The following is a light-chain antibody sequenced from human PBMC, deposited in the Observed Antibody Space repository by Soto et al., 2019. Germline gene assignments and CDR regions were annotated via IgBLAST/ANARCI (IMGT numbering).Light chain of an antibody. CDR2: EVS. CDR3: SSYTTSTTVV. CDR1: SSDVGAYNY. J-gene: IGLJ2*01. Sequence: QSVLTQPASVSGSPGQSITISCTGTSSDVGAYNYVSWFQQHPGKAPKLMIYEVSNRPSGVSNRFSGSKSGNTASLTISGLQVEDEADYYCSSYTTSTTVVFGGGTKVTVL. V-gene: IGLV2-14*01.